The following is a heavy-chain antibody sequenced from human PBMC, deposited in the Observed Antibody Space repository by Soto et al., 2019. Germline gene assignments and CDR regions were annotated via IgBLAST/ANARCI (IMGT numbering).Heavy chain of an antibody. CDR1: GGSISSYY. J-gene: IGHJ4*02. CDR3: ARGRTVVARLPFDY. CDR2: IYYSGTT. V-gene: IGHV4-59*01. Sequence: SETLSLTCSVAGGSISSYYWSWIRQPPGKGLEWIGYIYYSGTTNYNPSLKSRVTILLDTSKNQLSLNLSSVTAADTAVYYCARGRTVVARLPFDYWGQGTLVTV. D-gene: IGHD2-15*01.